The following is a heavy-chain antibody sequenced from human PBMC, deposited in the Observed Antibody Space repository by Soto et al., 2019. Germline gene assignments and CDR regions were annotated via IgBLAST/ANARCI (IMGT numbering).Heavy chain of an antibody. CDR3: AKEAGDH. CDR1: GGTFNTYA. J-gene: IGHJ4*02. V-gene: IGHV1-69*01. CDR2: IIPIFGIK. D-gene: IGHD3-10*01. Sequence: QMQLVQSGAEVKERGSSVKNSCKTSGGTFNTYALTWVRQAPGQGLEWIGGIIPIFGIKNVAQRFQGRVTINADESLTTAYMEMTSLRSDDTAVYYCAKEAGDHWGQGTLVTVSS.